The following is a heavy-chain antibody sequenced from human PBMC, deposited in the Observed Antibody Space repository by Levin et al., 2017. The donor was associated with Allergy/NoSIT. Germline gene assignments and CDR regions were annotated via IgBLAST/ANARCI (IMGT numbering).Heavy chain of an antibody. CDR2: ISAYNGNT. V-gene: IGHV1-18*01. Sequence: GESLKISCKASGYTFTSYGISWVRQAPGQGLEWMGWISAYNGNTNYAQKLQGRVTMTTDTSTSTAYMELRSLRSDDTAVYYCARVFVLMVSPHQSQTGWFDPWGQGTLVTVSS. D-gene: IGHD2-8*01. J-gene: IGHJ5*02. CDR3: ARVFVLMVSPHQSQTGWFDP. CDR1: GYTFTSYG.